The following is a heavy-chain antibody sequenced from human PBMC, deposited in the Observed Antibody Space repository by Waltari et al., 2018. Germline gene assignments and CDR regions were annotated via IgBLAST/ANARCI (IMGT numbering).Heavy chain of an antibody. J-gene: IGHJ4*02. CDR3: ARLGRGSGYYLDY. D-gene: IGHD3-22*01. CDR1: GYSISSGYY. Sequence: QVQLQESGPGLVKPSETLSLPCTVSGYSISSGYYWGWIRQPPGKGLEWIGSIYHSGSTYYNPSLKSRVTISVDTSKNQFSLKLSSVTAADTAVYYCARLGRGSGYYLDYWGQGTLVTVSS. CDR2: IYHSGST. V-gene: IGHV4-38-2*02.